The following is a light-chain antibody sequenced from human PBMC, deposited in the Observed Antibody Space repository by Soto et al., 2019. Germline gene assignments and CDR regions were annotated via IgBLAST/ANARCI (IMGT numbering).Light chain of an antibody. CDR2: KAS. J-gene: IGKJ1*01. CDR1: ESISGW. CDR3: QQYNGYPWT. V-gene: IGKV1-5*03. Sequence: DIQMTQSPSTLSASVGDRVTIACRASESISGWLAWYQQKPGKAPKLLIYKASSLESGVPPRFSGSGSGTEFTLTITSLQPGDFATYYCQQYNGYPWTFGQGTKVEIK.